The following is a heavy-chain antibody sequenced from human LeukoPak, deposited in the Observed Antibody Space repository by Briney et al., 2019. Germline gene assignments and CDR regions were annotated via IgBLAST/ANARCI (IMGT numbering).Heavy chain of an antibody. Sequence: GGSLRLSCAASGFTFSSYGMHWVRQAPGKGLXXXXXISYDGSNKYYADSVKGRFTISRDNSKNTLYLQMNSLRAEDTAVYYCAKCTRSYDFGDYGMDVWGKGTTVTVSS. CDR2: ISYDGSNK. CDR1: GFTFSSYG. V-gene: IGHV3-30*18. D-gene: IGHD3/OR15-3a*01. CDR3: AKCTRSYDFGDYGMDV. J-gene: IGHJ6*04.